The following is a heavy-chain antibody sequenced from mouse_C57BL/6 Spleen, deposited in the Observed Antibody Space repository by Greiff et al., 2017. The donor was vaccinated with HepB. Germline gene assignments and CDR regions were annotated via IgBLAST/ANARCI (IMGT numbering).Heavy chain of an antibody. V-gene: IGHV3-6*01. D-gene: IGHD2-3*01. CDR3: ARGDYDGGAY. J-gene: IGHJ3*01. CDR1: GYSITSGYY. Sequence: EVQLQESGPGLVKPSQSLSLTCSVTGYSITSGYYWNWIRQFPGNKLEWMGYISYDGSNNYNPSLKNRISITRDTSKNQFFLKLNSVTTEDTATYYCARGDYDGGAYWGQGTLVTVSA. CDR2: ISYDGSN.